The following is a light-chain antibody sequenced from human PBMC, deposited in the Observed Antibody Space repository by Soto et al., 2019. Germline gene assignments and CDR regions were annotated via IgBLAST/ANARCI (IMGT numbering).Light chain of an antibody. CDR2: GAS. J-gene: IGKJ5*01. V-gene: IGKV3-20*01. CDR1: QSVSSSY. Sequence: EIVLTQSPGTLSLSPGERATLSCRASQSVSSSYLAWYQQKPGQAPRLLIYGASSRATGIPDRFSGSGSGTDFTLTISRLEPEDFAVYYCQQYGSSPGGTFGQGTRL. CDR3: QQYGSSPGGT.